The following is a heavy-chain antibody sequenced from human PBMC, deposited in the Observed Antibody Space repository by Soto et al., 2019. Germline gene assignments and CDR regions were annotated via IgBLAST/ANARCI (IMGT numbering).Heavy chain of an antibody. CDR1: GGTFSSYA. V-gene: IGHV1-69*12. Sequence: QVQLVQSGAEVKKPGSSVKVSCKASGGTFSSYAISWVRQAPGQGLEWMGGIIPIFGTANYAKKFQGRVTITADESTTTAHMELSSLRSEDTAVYYCAKKGEGRSSWSFDYWGQGTLVTVSS. J-gene: IGHJ4*02. D-gene: IGHD6-13*01. CDR3: AKKGEGRSSWSFDY. CDR2: IIPIFGTA.